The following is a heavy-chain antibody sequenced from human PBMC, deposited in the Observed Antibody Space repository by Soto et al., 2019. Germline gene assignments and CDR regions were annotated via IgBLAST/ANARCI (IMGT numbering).Heavy chain of an antibody. Sequence: SETLSLTCTVSGECISSGDHYWGWVRQSPGEGLEWIGFIYYSGNTYYNPSLKSRGSMSVATSNKQFSLKLNSVTAADKAVYYCARHAGYCSSVSCYPYNMNVWGQRTTVTVSS. V-gene: IGHV4-30-4*01. CDR3: ARHAGYCSSVSCYPYNMNV. CDR2: IYYSGNT. J-gene: IGHJ6*02. D-gene: IGHD2-15*01. CDR1: GECISSGDHY.